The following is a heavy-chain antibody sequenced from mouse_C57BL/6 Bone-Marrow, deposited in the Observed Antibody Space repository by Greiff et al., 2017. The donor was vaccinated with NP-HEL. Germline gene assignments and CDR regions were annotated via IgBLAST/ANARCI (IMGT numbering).Heavy chain of an antibody. Sequence: VQLQQSGPELVKPGASVKISCKASGYTFTDYYMNWVKQSHGKSLEWIGDINPNDGGTSYNQKFKGKATLTVDKSSSTAYMELRSLTSEDSAVYYCASEGGEGPFDYWGQGTTLTVSS. CDR1: GYTFTDYY. J-gene: IGHJ2*01. V-gene: IGHV1-26*01. CDR2: INPNDGGT. D-gene: IGHD3-3*01. CDR3: ASEGGEGPFDY.